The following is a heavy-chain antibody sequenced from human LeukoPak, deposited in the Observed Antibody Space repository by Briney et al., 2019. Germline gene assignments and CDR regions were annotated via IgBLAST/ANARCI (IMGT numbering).Heavy chain of an antibody. J-gene: IGHJ4*02. CDR2: IKSNTDGGTT. V-gene: IGHV3-15*01. D-gene: IGHD6-19*01. CDR1: GFTFSNAW. CDR3: TTDLQYSSGWLQIDY. Sequence: GGSLRLSCAASGFTFSNAWMSWIRQAPGKGLEWVGRIKSNTDGGTTDYAAPVKGRFTISRDDSKNTLYLQMNSLKTEDTAVYYCTTDLQYSSGWLQIDYWGQGTLVPVSS.